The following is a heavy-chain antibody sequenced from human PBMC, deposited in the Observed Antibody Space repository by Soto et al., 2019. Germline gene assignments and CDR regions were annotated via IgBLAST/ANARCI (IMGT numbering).Heavy chain of an antibody. CDR2: VKSKTDGGTI. CDR1: GFTFSNAW. V-gene: IGHV3-15*01. CDR3: IGTYSGSSMRFDY. D-gene: IGHD5-12*01. Sequence: EVQLVESGGGLVKPGGSLRLSCAASGFTFSNAWMTWVRQAPGKGLEWVGRVKSKTDGGTIDYAAPVKDRFTISRDDSTNTLYLQINRLKTEDTAVYYCIGTYSGSSMRFDYWGQGTLVTVSS. J-gene: IGHJ4*02.